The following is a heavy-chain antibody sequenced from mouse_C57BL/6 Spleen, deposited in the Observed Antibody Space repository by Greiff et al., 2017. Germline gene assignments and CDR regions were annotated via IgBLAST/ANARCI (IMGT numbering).Heavy chain of an antibody. D-gene: IGHD1-1*01. Sequence: QVQLQQPGAELVMPGASVKLSCKASGYTFTSYWMHWVKQRPGQGLEWIGEIDPSDSYTNYNQKFKGKSTLTVDNTSSTAYMQLSSLTSEDSAVYYCAIINGSSYPYYFDYWGQGTTLTVSS. CDR2: IDPSDSYT. J-gene: IGHJ2*01. CDR1: GYTFTSYW. V-gene: IGHV1-69*01. CDR3: AIINGSSYPYYFDY.